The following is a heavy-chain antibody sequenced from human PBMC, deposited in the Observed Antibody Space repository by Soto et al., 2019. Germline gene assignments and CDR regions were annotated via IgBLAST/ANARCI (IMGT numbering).Heavy chain of an antibody. Sequence: PSDTLSLTWTVSGGSISSYYWSWIRQPPGKGLEWIGYIYYSGSTNYNPSLKSRVTISVDTSKNQFSLKLSSVTAADTAVYYCARVAVAGTDWFDPWGQGTLVTVSS. V-gene: IGHV4-59*01. CDR1: GGSISSYY. J-gene: IGHJ5*02. D-gene: IGHD6-19*01. CDR3: ARVAVAGTDWFDP. CDR2: IYYSGST.